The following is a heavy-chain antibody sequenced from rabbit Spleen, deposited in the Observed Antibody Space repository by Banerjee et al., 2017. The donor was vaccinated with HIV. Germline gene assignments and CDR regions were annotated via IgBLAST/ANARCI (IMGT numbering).Heavy chain of an antibody. CDR1: GFSFSNTDY. D-gene: IGHD8-1*01. CDR2: IYAGSSGST. CDR3: ARDTGTSFSTYGMDL. J-gene: IGHJ6*01. Sequence: QSLEESGGGLVKPEGSLTLTCTASGFSFSNTDYMCWVRQAPGKGLEWIACIYAGSSGSTYYASWAKGRFTISKTSSTTVTLQMTSLTAADTATYFCARDTGTSFSTYGMDLWGPGTLVTVS. V-gene: IGHV1S40*01.